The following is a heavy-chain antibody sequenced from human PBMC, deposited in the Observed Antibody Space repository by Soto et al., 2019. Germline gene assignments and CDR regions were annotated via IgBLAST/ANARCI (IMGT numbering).Heavy chain of an antibody. V-gene: IGHV4-59*01. CDR2: IHSTGST. J-gene: IGHJ4*02. D-gene: IGHD6-19*01. CDR1: GGSIRGSY. Sequence: PSQTLSLTCGVSGGSIRGSYWSWIRQPPGKGLEWIGYIHSTGSTNYNSSLQSRATMSVDTSKNQFSLRLNSVTAADTAVYYCARGGWYEDYWGQGRLVTVSS. CDR3: ARGGWYEDY.